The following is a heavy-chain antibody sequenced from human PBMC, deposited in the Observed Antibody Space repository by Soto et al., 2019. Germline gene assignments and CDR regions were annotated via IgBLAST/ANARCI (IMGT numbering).Heavy chain of an antibody. J-gene: IGHJ6*02. D-gene: IGHD1-1*01. CDR2: ISYDRSNK. CDR3: ARDVIDELERRSYYYYYGMDV. CDR1: GFTFSSYA. Sequence: GGSLRLSCAASGFTFSSYAMHWVRQAPGKGLEWVAVISYDRSNKYYADSVKGRFTISRDNSKNTLYLQMNSLRAEDTAVYYCARDVIDELERRSYYYYYGMDVWGQGTTVTVSS. V-gene: IGHV3-30-3*01.